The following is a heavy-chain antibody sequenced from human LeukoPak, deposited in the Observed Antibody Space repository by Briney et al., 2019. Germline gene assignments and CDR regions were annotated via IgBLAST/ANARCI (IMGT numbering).Heavy chain of an antibody. D-gene: IGHD2-15*01. CDR1: GGTFSSYA. CDR2: IIPILGIA. CDR3: ARAGYCSGGSCLNRLDY. Sequence: GSSVNVSCKASGGTFSSYAISWVRQAPGQGLEWMGRIIPILGIANYAQKFQGRVTITADKSTSTAYMELSSLRSEDTAVYYCARAGYCSGGSCLNRLDYWGQGTLVTVSS. V-gene: IGHV1-69*04. J-gene: IGHJ4*02.